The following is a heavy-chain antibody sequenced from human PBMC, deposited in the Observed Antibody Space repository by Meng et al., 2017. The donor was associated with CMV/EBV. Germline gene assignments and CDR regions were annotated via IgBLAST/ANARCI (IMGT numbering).Heavy chain of an antibody. V-gene: IGHV4-34*01. J-gene: IGHJ6*02. CDR3: FGSFTYYYGMDV. CDR1: GGSFSGYY. CDR2: INHSGST. D-gene: IGHD3-16*01. Sequence: SETLSLTCVVYGGSFSGYYWSWIRQPPGKGLEWIGEINHSGSTNYNPSLKSRVTISVDTSKNQFSLKLSSVTAADTAVYYCFGSFTYYYGMDVWGQGTTVTVSS.